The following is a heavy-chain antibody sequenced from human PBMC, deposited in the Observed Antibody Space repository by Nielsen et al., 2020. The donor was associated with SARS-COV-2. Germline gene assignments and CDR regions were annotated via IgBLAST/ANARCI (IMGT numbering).Heavy chain of an antibody. Sequence: LSLTCAASGFPFSSYAMHWVRQAPGKGLEWVAVISYDGSNKYYADSVKGRFTISRDNSKNTLYLQMNSLRAEDTAVYYCARDPEGYCSGGSCYSSWFDPWGQGTLVTVSS. CDR1: GFPFSSYA. CDR2: ISYDGSNK. J-gene: IGHJ5*02. D-gene: IGHD2-15*01. CDR3: ARDPEGYCSGGSCYSSWFDP. V-gene: IGHV3-30-3*01.